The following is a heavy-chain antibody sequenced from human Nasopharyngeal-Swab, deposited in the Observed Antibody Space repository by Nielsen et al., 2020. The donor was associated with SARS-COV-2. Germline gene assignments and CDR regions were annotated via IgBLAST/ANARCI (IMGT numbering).Heavy chain of an antibody. V-gene: IGHV1-8*01. CDR3: ATALSIAAAGSTWGYYYGMDV. J-gene: IGHJ6*02. D-gene: IGHD6-13*01. CDR2: MNPKSGDV. CDR1: GYTFSRND. Sequence: ASVKVSCKSSGYTFSRNDINWVRQATGQGLEWMGWMNPKSGDVGYAQKFQGRVTMTEDTSTDTAYMELSSLRSEDTAVYYCATALSIAAAGSTWGYYYGMDVWGQGTTVTVSS.